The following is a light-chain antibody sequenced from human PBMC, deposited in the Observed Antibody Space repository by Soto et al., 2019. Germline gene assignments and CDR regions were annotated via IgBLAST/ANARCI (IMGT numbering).Light chain of an antibody. CDR3: CSYAGPSTI. V-gene: IGLV2-23*01. Sequence: QSALTQPASVSGSPGQSITISCTGTSSDVGSYNSVSWFQQHPGKVPKLIIYEGTERPSGVSNRFSASKSGNTASLTISGLQPEDEADYYCCSYAGPSTIFGGGTKLTVL. J-gene: IGLJ2*01. CDR1: SSDVGSYNS. CDR2: EGT.